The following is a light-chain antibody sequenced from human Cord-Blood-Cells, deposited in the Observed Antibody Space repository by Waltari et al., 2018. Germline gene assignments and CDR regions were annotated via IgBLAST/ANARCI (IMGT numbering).Light chain of an antibody. CDR3: CSYAGSSYV. V-gene: IGLV2-23*01. CDR1: SSDVGSYNL. J-gene: IGLJ1*01. Sequence: QSALTQPASVSGSPGPSITTPCTGTSSDVGSYNLVYWYQHHPGKDPKRMIYEGSKRPSGVSNRFSGSKSGNTASLTISGLQAEDEADYYCCSYAGSSYVFGTGTKVTVL. CDR2: EGS.